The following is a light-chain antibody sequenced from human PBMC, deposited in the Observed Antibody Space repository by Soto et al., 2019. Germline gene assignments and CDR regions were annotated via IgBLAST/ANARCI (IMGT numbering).Light chain of an antibody. Sequence: EIVLTQSPATLSLSPGERATLSSRASQSVATNLAWFQQKPGQAPRLLIYGASTRATGIPARFSGSGSGTEFTLTISSLEPEDFAVYYCQQRSNWTPTFGGGTKVDI. V-gene: IGKV3-11*01. J-gene: IGKJ4*01. CDR3: QQRSNWTPT. CDR1: QSVATN. CDR2: GAS.